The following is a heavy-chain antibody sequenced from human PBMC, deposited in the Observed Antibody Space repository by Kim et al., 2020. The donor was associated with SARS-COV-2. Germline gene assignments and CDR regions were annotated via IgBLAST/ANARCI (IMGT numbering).Heavy chain of an antibody. CDR3: ARTGPGYRSSAYYYYGMGC. CDR2: IYPGDSDT. D-gene: IGHD6-13*01. Sequence: GESLKISCKGSGYSFTSYWIGWVRQMPGKGLEWMGIIYPGDSDTRYSPSFQGQVTISADKSISTAYLQWSSLKASDTAMYYCARTGPGYRSSAYYYYGMGCWGPGATVTVSS. J-gene: IGHJ6*02. CDR1: GYSFTSYW. V-gene: IGHV5-51*01.